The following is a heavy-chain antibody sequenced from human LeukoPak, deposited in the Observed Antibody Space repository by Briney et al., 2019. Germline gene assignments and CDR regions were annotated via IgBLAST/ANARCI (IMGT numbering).Heavy chain of an antibody. CDR1: GGTFSSYA. V-gene: IGHV1-69*05. CDR3: ARDLKYYDFWSGYSDDAFDI. CDR2: IIPIFGTA. J-gene: IGHJ3*02. Sequence: ASVKVSCKASGGTFSSYAISWVRQAPGQGLEWMGGIIPIFGTANYAQKFQGRVTITTDESTSTAYMELSSLRSEDTAVYYCARDLKYYDFWSGYSDDAFDIWGQGTMVTVSS. D-gene: IGHD3-3*01.